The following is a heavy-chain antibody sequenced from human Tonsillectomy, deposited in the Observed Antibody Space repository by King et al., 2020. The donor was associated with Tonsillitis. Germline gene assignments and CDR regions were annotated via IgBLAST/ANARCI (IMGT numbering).Heavy chain of an antibody. J-gene: IGHJ4*02. Sequence: QLQESGPGLVKPSETLSLTCTVSGGSISNYYWSWIRQPPGKGLEWIGYSYYTGSTNYNPSLKSRVTISVDTSKNQFSLKLSSVTAADTAVYYCARSAGSLWSGPTTDYFDYWGQGTLVTVSS. CDR2: SYYTGST. V-gene: IGHV4-59*01. D-gene: IGHD3-3*01. CDR3: ARSAGSLWSGPTTDYFDY. CDR1: GGSISNYY.